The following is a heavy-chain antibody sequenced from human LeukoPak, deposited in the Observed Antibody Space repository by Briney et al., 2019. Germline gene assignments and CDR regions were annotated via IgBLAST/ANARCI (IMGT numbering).Heavy chain of an antibody. CDR1: GGSISSDY. V-gene: IGHV4-4*07. CDR3: ARGPEANDQLLPFDY. D-gene: IGHD2-2*01. J-gene: IGHJ4*02. CDR2: LYHSGSP. Sequence: SETLSLTCTVSGGSISSDYWSWFRQPAPEELVECGSLYHSGSPYYNPSLKSRGTISVDTSKNQFSLKLSSVTAADTAVYYCARGPEANDQLLPFDYWGQGTLVTVSS.